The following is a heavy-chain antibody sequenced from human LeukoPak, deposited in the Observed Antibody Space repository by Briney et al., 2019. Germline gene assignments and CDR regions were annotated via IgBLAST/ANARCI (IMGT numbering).Heavy chain of an antibody. D-gene: IGHD3-3*01. CDR1: GGSFSGDY. J-gene: IGHJ5*02. CDR2: INRSGRA. CDR3: ARHKIVITMLGVHRWFDP. V-gene: IGHV4-34*01. Sequence: SETLTLTCAVYGGSFSGDYWSRIRQPPGKGLVWIGDINRSGRAVYNTSLKSRVIISVDTSKNQFSLKVNSVTAADTAVYYCARHKIVITMLGVHRWFDPWGQGTLVAVSS.